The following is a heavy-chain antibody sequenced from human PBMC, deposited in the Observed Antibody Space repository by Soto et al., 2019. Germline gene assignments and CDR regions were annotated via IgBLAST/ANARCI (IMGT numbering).Heavy chain of an antibody. J-gene: IGHJ5*02. CDR1: GASIDSGDYS. Sequence: SVTLSLTCTGCGASIDSGDYSWTWIRQPPGKGLEWIGYIYHTGTTYYNMSLKSRVTISVDRSKNQFSLKLSSVTAADTAVYYCARGINYYDSSGDSWFAPWGQGTLVTVS. CDR3: ARGINYYDSSGDSWFAP. D-gene: IGHD3-22*01. V-gene: IGHV4-30-2*01. CDR2: IYHTGTT.